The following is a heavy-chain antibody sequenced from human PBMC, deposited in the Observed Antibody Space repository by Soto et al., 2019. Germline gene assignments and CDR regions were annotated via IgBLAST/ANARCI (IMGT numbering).Heavy chain of an antibody. D-gene: IGHD3-10*01. V-gene: IGHV2-5*02. J-gene: IGHJ3*02. CDR1: GFSLSTSGVA. Sequence: QITLKESGPTLVKPTQPLTLTCTFSGFSLSTSGVAVGWIRQPPGKALEGLALIYWDDDRRYSSFLKSRLTITKDPSTNQVVLTMTNMDPVDTATYYCTHMRSYYGSGRHAFDIWGQGTMVTVSS. CDR2: IYWDDDR. CDR3: THMRSYYGSGRHAFDI.